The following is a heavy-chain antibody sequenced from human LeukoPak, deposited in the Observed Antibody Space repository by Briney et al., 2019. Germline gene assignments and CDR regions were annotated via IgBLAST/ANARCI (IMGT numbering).Heavy chain of an antibody. CDR3: ARDGGPRSYYYYYGMDV. Sequence: GGSLRLSCAASGFTFSSYSMNWVRQAPGKGLEWVSSISSSSYIYYADSVKGRFTISRDNAKNSLYLQMNSLRAEDTAAYYCARDGGPRSYYYYYGMDVWGQGTTVTVSS. CDR1: GFTFSSYS. V-gene: IGHV3-21*01. D-gene: IGHD1-14*01. J-gene: IGHJ6*02. CDR2: ISSSSYI.